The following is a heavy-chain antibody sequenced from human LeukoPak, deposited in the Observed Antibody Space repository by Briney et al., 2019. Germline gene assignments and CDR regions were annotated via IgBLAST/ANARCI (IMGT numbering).Heavy chain of an antibody. J-gene: IGHJ4*02. CDR3: ARWAARVDY. CDR2: IYSGGST. V-gene: IGHV3-53*01. CDR1: GFTVSSTY. Sequence: GGALRFSCADSGFTVSSTYMSWVRQAPGKGLEWVSVIYSGGSTYYADSVTGRFTISRDNSKNTLYLQMNSLRAEDTAVYYCARWAARVDYWGQGTLVTVSS.